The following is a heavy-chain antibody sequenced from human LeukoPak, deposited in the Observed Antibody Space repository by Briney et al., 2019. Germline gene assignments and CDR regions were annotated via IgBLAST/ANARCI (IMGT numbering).Heavy chain of an antibody. CDR1: GFTFSSYW. CDR2: IKQDGSEK. Sequence: TGGSLRLSCAASGFTFSSYWMSWVRQAPGKGLEWVANIKQDGSEKYYVDSVKGRFTISRDNAKNSLYLQMNSLRAEDTAVYYCARDRGIKCGGDCSNDYWGQGTLVTVSS. V-gene: IGHV3-7*01. J-gene: IGHJ4*02. D-gene: IGHD2-21*02. CDR3: ARDRGIKCGGDCSNDY.